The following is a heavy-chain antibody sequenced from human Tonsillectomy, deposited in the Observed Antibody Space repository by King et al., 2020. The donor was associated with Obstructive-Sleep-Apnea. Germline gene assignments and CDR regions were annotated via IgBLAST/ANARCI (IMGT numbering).Heavy chain of an antibody. Sequence: VQLVESGRGLVQPGGSLRLSCAASGFVFSNYAMSGVRQAPGQRPEWLSAIGRRGDIFYPDSVKGRFTISRDNSKNTLYLQINSRRAEDTAVYYCARAMAVAGTGAFDFWGQGTMVTVSS. V-gene: IGHV3-23*04. D-gene: IGHD6-19*01. J-gene: IGHJ3*01. CDR2: IGRRGDI. CDR1: GFVFSNYA. CDR3: ARAMAVAGTGAFDF.